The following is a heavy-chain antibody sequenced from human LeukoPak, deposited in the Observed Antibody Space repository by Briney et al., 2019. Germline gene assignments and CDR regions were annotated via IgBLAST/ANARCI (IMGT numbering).Heavy chain of an antibody. D-gene: IGHD2-15*01. CDR3: ARELGYCSGGSCQPDYFDY. Sequence: PSETLSLTCSVSNASVNNNNFYWAWIRQTPGKGLEWIGAVFYTGRTFYNPSLRSRVTISADTSKNQFSLKLSSVTAADTAVYYCARELGYCSGGSCQPDYFDYWGQGTLVTVSS. CDR1: NASVNNNNFY. J-gene: IGHJ4*02. V-gene: IGHV4-39*02. CDR2: VFYTGRT.